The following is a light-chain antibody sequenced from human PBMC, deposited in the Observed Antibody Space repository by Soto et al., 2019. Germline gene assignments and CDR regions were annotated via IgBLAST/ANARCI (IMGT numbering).Light chain of an antibody. J-gene: IGKJ1*01. V-gene: IGKV3-20*01. CDR1: QSVSRDY. CDR2: GAS. CDR3: QQYGTSPPWT. Sequence: EIVLTQSPATLSLSPGERATLSCRASQSVSRDYLAWYQQKPGQAPRLLISGASSRATGIPDRFSGSGSGTDFTLTISSLEPEDFAVYYCQQYGTSPPWTFGQGTRVDIK.